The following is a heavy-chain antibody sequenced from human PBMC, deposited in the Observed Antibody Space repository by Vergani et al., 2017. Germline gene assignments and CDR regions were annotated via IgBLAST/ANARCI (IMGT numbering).Heavy chain of an antibody. V-gene: IGHV1-69-2*01. CDR1: GYTFTDHY. D-gene: IGHD4-17*01. CDR3: ATPQTVTTGGMEV. J-gene: IGHJ6*02. CDR2: VDPEDGET. Sequence: EVQLVQSGAEVKKPGATMKISCKVSGYTFTDHYMRWVKQAPGKGLEWMGLVDPEDGETIYAEKFKGRVTIAADTSTDTAHLELSSLRCEDTAVYYCATPQTVTTGGMEVWGQGTTVIVSS.